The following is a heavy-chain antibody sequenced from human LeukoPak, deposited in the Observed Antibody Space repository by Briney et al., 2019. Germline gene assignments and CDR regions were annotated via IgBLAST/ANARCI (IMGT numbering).Heavy chain of an antibody. J-gene: IGHJ4*02. D-gene: IGHD4-17*01. CDR1: GFTFSSYN. CDR2: IQYDGSKK. V-gene: IGHV3-30*02. CDR3: AKDQFYGDWHY. Sequence: PGGSLRPSCAASGFTFSSYNMHWVRQAPGKGLEWVAFIQYDGSKKYYAHSVKGRFTISRDNSKNTLYLQMNSLRAEDTAMYYCAKDQFYGDWHYWGQGTLVTVSS.